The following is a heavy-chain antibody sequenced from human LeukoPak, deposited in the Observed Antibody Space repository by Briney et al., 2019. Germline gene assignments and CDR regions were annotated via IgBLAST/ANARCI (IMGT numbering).Heavy chain of an antibody. D-gene: IGHD3-3*01. CDR1: GFTFSSYS. Sequence: GGSLRLSCAASGFTFSSYSMNWVRQAPGKGLEWVSSISSSSSYIYYADSVKGRFTISRDNAKNSLYLQMNSLRAEDTAVYYCARGPRYYDFWSGYYMGLDYWGQGTLVTVSS. J-gene: IGHJ4*02. V-gene: IGHV3-21*01. CDR2: ISSSSSYI. CDR3: ARGPRYYDFWSGYYMGLDY.